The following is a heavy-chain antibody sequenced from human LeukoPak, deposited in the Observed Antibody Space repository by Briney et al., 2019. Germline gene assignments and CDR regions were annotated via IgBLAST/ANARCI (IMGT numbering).Heavy chain of an antibody. J-gene: IGHJ4*02. CDR1: GFTFSSFA. CDR2: AGHSFRAT. D-gene: IGHD1-26*01. CDR3: VPHPGGNFPGFAS. V-gene: IGHV3-23*01. Sequence: GGSLKLSCAASGFTFSSFAMSWVRQAPGKGLEWVSTAGHSFRATYYADSVKGRFIISRDDSKNTVSLQMSSLRAEDTAVYYCVPHPGGNFPGFASWGQGTLVTVSS.